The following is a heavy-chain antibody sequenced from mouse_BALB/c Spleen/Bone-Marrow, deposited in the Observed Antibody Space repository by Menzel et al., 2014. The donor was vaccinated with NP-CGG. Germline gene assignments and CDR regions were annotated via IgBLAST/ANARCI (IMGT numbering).Heavy chain of an antibody. J-gene: IGHJ2*01. CDR2: INPGSDSS. CDR3: ARRERTGMNY. Sequence: QVQLQQSGAELVRPGTSVKVSCKASAYAFTNYLIEWIKKRPGQGLEWIGAINPGSDSSTYNEKFKDKATLTVDKSSSTAYMQLSSPTSEDSAVYYCARRERTGMNYWGQGITRTVSS. D-gene: IGHD4-1*01. CDR1: AYAFTNYL. V-gene: IGHV1-54*01.